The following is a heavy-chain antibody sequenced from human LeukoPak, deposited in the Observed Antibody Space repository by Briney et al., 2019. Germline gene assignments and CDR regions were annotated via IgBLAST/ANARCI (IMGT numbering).Heavy chain of an antibody. CDR3: ARVRQQYGTFDI. V-gene: IGHV4-31*03. CDR1: GGSISIGGYY. CDR2: IYYSGTT. J-gene: IGHJ3*02. D-gene: IGHD6-13*01. Sequence: SETLSLTCTVSGGSISIGGYYWSWIRQHPGEGLEWIGYIYYSGTTYYNPSLKSRVTISIDTSNNQFSLNLSSVTAADTAVYFCARVRQQYGTFDIWGQGTLVTVSS.